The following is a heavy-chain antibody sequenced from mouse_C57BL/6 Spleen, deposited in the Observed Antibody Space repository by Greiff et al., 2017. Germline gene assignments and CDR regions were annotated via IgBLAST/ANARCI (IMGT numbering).Heavy chain of an antibody. J-gene: IGHJ4*01. CDR3: ARMTTVVGAMDY. CDR2: IYPSDSET. V-gene: IGHV1-61*01. D-gene: IGHD1-1*01. Sequence: QVQLQQSGAELVRPGSSVKLSCKASGYTFTSYWMDWVKQRPGQGLEWIGNIYPSDSETHYNQKFKDKATLTVDKSSSTAYMQLSSLTSEDSAVYYCARMTTVVGAMDYWGQGTSVTVSS. CDR1: GYTFTSYW.